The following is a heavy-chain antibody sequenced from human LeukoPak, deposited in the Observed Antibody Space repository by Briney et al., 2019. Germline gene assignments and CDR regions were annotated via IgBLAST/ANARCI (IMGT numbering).Heavy chain of an antibody. CDR1: GGTFSSYA. CDR2: IIPIFGTP. D-gene: IGHD6-13*01. V-gene: IGHV1-69*13. J-gene: IGHJ4*02. Sequence: ASVKVSCKASGGTFSSYAISWVRQAPGQGLEWMGGIIPIFGTPNYAQKFQGRVTITADESTSTAYMELSSLRSEDTAVYYCARAGIAAAGTLDYWGQGTLVTVSS. CDR3: ARAGIAAAGTLDY.